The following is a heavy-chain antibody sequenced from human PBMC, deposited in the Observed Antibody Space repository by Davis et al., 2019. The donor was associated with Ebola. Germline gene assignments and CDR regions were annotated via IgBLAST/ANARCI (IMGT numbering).Heavy chain of an antibody. Sequence: GESLKISCAASGFTFSSYSMNWVRQAPGKGLEWVSYISSSGSTIYYADSVKGRFTISRDNSKNTLYLQMNSLRAEDTAVYYCARDPSHDYGDYVGGWFDPWGQGTLVTVSS. CDR1: GFTFSSYS. V-gene: IGHV3-48*01. D-gene: IGHD4-17*01. CDR2: ISSSGSTI. J-gene: IGHJ5*02. CDR3: ARDPSHDYGDYVGGWFDP.